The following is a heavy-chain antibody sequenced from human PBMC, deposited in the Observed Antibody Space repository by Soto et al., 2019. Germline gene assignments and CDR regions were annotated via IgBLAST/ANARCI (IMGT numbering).Heavy chain of an antibody. CDR3: ARKVSVSTGLPDLGHFDL. J-gene: IGHJ2*01. CDR1: GFTFSGYA. CDR2: IRGGGDAT. Sequence: EVQLSDSGGGLVQPGGSLRLSCAASGFTFSGYALTWVRQAPGKGLAWVSAIRGGGDATFYADSLPGRFTVSRDNSKNTLYLQTNTLRAELTAVYYCARKVSVSTGLPDLGHFDLWGRGTLVTVSS. V-gene: IGHV3-23*01. D-gene: IGHD3-16*01.